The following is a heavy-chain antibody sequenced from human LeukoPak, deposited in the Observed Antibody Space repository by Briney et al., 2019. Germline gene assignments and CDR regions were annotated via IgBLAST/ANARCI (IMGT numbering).Heavy chain of an antibody. V-gene: IGHV4-59*01. J-gene: IGHJ3*02. CDR2: IYYSGST. CDR1: GGSISSYY. CDR3: ARVEYNYAGHAFDI. D-gene: IGHD5-24*01. Sequence: LSETLSLTCTVSGGSISSYYWSWIRQPPGKGLEWIGYIYYSGSTNYNPSLKSRVTISVDTSKNQFSLKLSSVTAADTAVYYCARVEYNYAGHAFDIWGQGTMVTVSS.